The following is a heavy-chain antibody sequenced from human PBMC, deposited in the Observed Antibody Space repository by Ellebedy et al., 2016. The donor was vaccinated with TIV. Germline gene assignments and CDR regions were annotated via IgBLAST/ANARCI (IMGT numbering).Heavy chain of an antibody. D-gene: IGHD2-2*01. J-gene: IGHJ6*02. Sequence: GESLKISCAASGFTFSAYGMHWVRQAPGKGLEWVTYIRYDGSNKYYADSVKGRFTISRDNSKNTLFLEMNSLRAEDTAIYYCARVRSTTSPHCYAMDVWGQGTTVTVSS. CDR2: IRYDGSNK. CDR1: GFTFSAYG. V-gene: IGHV3-30*02. CDR3: ARVRSTTSPHCYAMDV.